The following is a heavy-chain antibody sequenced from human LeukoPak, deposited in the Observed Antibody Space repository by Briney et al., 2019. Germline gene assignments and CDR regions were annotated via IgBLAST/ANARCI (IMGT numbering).Heavy chain of an antibody. J-gene: IGHJ4*02. D-gene: IGHD3-16*02. CDR2: INHSGST. Sequence: ETLSLTCAVYGGSFSGYYWSWIRQPPGKGLEWIGEINHSGSTNYNPSLKSRVTISVDTSKNQFSLKLSSVTAADTAVYYCARGYLAPYYFDYWGQGTLVTVSS. CDR3: ARGYLAPYYFDY. CDR1: GGSFSGYY. V-gene: IGHV4-34*01.